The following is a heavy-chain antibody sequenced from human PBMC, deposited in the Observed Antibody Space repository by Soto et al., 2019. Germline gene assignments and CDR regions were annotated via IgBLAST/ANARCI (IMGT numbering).Heavy chain of an antibody. CDR2: IYYSGST. CDR3: ASYRIAVAGKFDY. CDR1: GGSISSSSYY. J-gene: IGHJ4*02. V-gene: IGHV4-39*01. D-gene: IGHD6-19*01. Sequence: PSETLSLTCTVSGGSISSSSYYWGWIRQPPGKGLEWIGSIYYSGSTYYNPSLKSRVTISVDTSKNQFSLKLSSVTAADTAVYYCASYRIAVAGKFDYWGQGTLVTVSS.